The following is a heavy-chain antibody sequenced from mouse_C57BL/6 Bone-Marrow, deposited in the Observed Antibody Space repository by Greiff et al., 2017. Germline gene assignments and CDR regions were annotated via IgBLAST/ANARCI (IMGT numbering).Heavy chain of an antibody. D-gene: IGHD1-1*01. Sequence: EVQLVESGGGLVKPGGSLKLSFPASGFTFSDYGMHWVRQAPEKGLEWVAYISSGSSTIYYADTVKGRFTISRENAKNTLCLQMTRLRSEDTAMYYCARRGHGSSLDYWGQGTTLTVSS. V-gene: IGHV5-17*01. J-gene: IGHJ2*01. CDR2: ISSGSSTI. CDR3: ARRGHGSSLDY. CDR1: GFTFSDYG.